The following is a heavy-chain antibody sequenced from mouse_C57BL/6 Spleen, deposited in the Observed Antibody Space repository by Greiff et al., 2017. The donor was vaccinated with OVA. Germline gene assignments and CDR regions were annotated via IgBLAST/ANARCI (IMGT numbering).Heavy chain of an antibody. J-gene: IGHJ4*01. CDR3: ARWGLRRGAMDY. D-gene: IGHD2-4*01. V-gene: IGHV1-22*01. CDR1: GYTFTDYN. CDR2: INPNNGGT. Sequence: VQLKQSGPELVKPGASVKMSCKASGYTFTDYNMHWVKQSHGKSLEWIGYINPNNGGTSYNQKFKGKATLTVNKSSSTAYMELRSLTSEDSAVYYCARWGLRRGAMDYWGQGTSVTVSS.